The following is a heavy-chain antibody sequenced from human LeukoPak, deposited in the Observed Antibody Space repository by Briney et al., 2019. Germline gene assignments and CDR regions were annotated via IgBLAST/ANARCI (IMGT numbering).Heavy chain of an antibody. J-gene: IGHJ6*02. V-gene: IGHV3-43*01. D-gene: IGHD3-3*01. CDR1: GFTFDDYT. CDR3: AKDLYYDFWSGYPYYYYGMDV. Sequence: GGSLRLSCAASGFTFDDYTMHWVRHAPRKGLEWVSLISWDGGSTYYADSVKGRFTISRDNSKNSLYLQMNSLRTEDTALYYCAKDLYYDFWSGYPYYYYGMDVWGQGTTVTVSS. CDR2: ISWDGGST.